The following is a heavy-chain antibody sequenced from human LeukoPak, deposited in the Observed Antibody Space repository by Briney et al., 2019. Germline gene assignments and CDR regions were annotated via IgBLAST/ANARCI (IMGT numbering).Heavy chain of an antibody. V-gene: IGHV4-59*01. D-gene: IGHD4-17*01. CDR1: GGSISSYY. CDR3: ARVVGDYVSRFVDY. CDR2: IYYSGST. Sequence: PSETLSLTCTVSGGSISSYYWSWIRQPPGKGLEWIGCIYYSGSTNYNPSLKSRVTISVDTSKNQFSLKLSSVTAADTAVYYCARVVGDYVSRFVDYWGQGTLVTVSS. J-gene: IGHJ4*02.